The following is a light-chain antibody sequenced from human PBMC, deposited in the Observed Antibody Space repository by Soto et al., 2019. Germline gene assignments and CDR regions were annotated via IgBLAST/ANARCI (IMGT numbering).Light chain of an antibody. CDR2: GAS. J-gene: IGKJ1*01. CDR1: QSLRTD. V-gene: IGKV3D-15*01. CDR3: QQPWGT. Sequence: EIVMTQSPATLSVSPGEGATLSCRASQSLRTDVAWYQQKSGQPPRLLIYGASTRATGIPARFSGSGSGTDFTLTISSLEPEDFAVYYCQQPWGTFGQGTKV.